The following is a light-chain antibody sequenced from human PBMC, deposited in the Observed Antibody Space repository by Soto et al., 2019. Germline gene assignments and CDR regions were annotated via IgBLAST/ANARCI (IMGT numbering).Light chain of an antibody. Sequence: EIVMTQSPATLSVSPGERATLSCRASQSVSSNLAWYQQKPGQAPRLLIYGASTRATGVPVRFSGSGSGTEFTLTISGLQSEDFAIYYCQQYNKWPLITFGQGTRLEIK. V-gene: IGKV3-15*01. CDR1: QSVSSN. J-gene: IGKJ5*01. CDR3: QQYNKWPLIT. CDR2: GAS.